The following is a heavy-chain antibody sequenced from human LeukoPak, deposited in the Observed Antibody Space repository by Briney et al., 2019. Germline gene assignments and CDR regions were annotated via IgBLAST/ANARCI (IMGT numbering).Heavy chain of an antibody. V-gene: IGHV4-59*01. Sequence: SETLSLTCTVSGGSISSYYWSWIRQPPGKGLEWIGYIYYSGSTNYNPSLKSRVTISVDMSKNQFSLKLSSVTAADTAVYYCARDGLGPLDYWGQGTLVTVSS. J-gene: IGHJ4*02. CDR2: IYYSGST. CDR1: GGSISSYY. CDR3: ARDGLGPLDY. D-gene: IGHD7-27*01.